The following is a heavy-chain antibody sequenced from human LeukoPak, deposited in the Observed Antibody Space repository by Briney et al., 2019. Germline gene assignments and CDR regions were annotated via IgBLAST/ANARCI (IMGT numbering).Heavy chain of an antibody. CDR3: ARVPLGDPGRYYFDY. Sequence: PSETLSLTCAVYGGSFSGYYWSWIRQPPGKGLEWIGEINHSGSTNYNPSLKSRVTISVDTSKNQFSLKLSSVTAADTAVYYCARVPLGDPGRYYFDYWGQGTLVTVSS. V-gene: IGHV4-34*01. CDR2: INHSGST. J-gene: IGHJ4*02. D-gene: IGHD4-17*01. CDR1: GGSFSGYY.